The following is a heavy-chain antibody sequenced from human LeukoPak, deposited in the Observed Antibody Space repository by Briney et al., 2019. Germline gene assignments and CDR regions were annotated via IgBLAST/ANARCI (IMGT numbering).Heavy chain of an antibody. CDR2: ISSNGGIT. CDR1: GFTFSSYA. J-gene: IGHJ4*02. V-gene: IGHV3-64D*09. Sequence: QPGGSLRLSCSASGFTFSSYAMYWVRQAPGKGLEYVSAISSNGGITYYADSLKGRFTISRDNSKTTLYLQMSSLRAEDTALYYCVKVGYTGTYSDYWGQGTLVTVSS. D-gene: IGHD1-1*01. CDR3: VKVGYTGTYSDY.